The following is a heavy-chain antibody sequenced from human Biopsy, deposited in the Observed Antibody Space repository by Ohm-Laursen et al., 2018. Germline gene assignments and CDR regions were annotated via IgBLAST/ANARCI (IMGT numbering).Heavy chain of an antibody. CDR2: INPSGSDA. J-gene: IGHJ4*02. V-gene: IGHV1-46*01. CDR1: GYTFTNYG. Sequence: VASVKVSCKASGYTFTNYGITWVRQAPGQGLEWMGIINPSGSDATYAQKFQGRVTMTRDTSTSTAYMDLSSLRSEDTAVYYCAADSGSGSHFRFDYWGQGALVSVSS. D-gene: IGHD3-10*01. CDR3: AADSGSGSHFRFDY.